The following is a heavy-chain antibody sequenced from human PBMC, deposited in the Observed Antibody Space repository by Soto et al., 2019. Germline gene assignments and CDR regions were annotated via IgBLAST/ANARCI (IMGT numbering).Heavy chain of an antibody. V-gene: IGHV4-39*01. CDR1: GGSISSGGYS. D-gene: IGHD3-10*01. Sequence: SETLSLTCAVSGGSISSGGYSWSWIRQPPGKGLEWIGSIYYSGSTYYNPSLKSRVTISVDTSKNQFSLKLSSVTAADTAVYYCARSLITMVPEDDWGQGTLVTVSS. CDR3: ARSLITMVPEDD. J-gene: IGHJ4*02. CDR2: IYYSGST.